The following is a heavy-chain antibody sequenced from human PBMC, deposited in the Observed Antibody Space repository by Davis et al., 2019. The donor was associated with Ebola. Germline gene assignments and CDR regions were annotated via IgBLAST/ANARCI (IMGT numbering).Heavy chain of an antibody. CDR1: GFTFSSYS. D-gene: IGHD3-3*01. J-gene: IGHJ4*02. V-gene: IGHV3-21*01. CDR3: AKGTYYDFWSGHNYFDY. CDR2: ISSSSSYI. Sequence: PGGSLRLSCAASGFTFSSYSMNWVRQAPGKGLEWVSSISSSSSYIYYADSVKGRFTISRDNAKNSLYLQMNSLRAEDTAVYYCAKGTYYDFWSGHNYFDYWGQGTLVTVSS.